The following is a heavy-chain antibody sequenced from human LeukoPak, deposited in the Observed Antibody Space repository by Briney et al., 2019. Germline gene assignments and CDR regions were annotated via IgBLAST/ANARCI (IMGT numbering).Heavy chain of an antibody. CDR1: GFTVSSNY. Sequence: GGSLRLSCAASGFTVSSNYMSWVRQAPGKGLEWVSVIYSGGSTYYADSVKGRFTISRDNSQNTLYLQMNSLRAEDTAVYYCARDTDGYNYLDYWGQGTLVTVSS. CDR2: IYSGGST. J-gene: IGHJ4*02. CDR3: ARDTDGYNYLDY. D-gene: IGHD5-24*01. V-gene: IGHV3-66*01.